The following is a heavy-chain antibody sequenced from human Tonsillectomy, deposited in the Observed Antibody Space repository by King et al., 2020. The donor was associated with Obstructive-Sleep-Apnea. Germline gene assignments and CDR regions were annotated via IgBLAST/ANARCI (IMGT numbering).Heavy chain of an antibody. J-gene: IGHJ4*02. CDR2: MYYSGNT. CDR1: GGSISNYY. CDR3: ARHRGVEDYGGYGDFFDY. D-gene: IGHD5-12*01. V-gene: IGHV4-59*08. Sequence: VQLQESGPGLVKPSETLSLTCTVSGGSISNYYWSWIRQPPGKGLEWIGYMYYSGNTNFNPSLKSRVTISADTSKIQFSLRLSSVTAADTAVYYCARHRGVEDYGGYGDFFDYWGQGPLVTVSS.